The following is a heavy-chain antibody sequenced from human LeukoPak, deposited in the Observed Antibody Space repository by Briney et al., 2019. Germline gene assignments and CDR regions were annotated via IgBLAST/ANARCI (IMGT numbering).Heavy chain of an antibody. J-gene: IGHJ5*02. V-gene: IGHV4-59*08. CDR3: AGPSKQLTS. D-gene: IGHD5-24*01. Sequence: SETLSLTCTVSGGSISNYYWSWIRQPPGRRPEWIGYYYNSGDTHCNPSLKSRVTISVDASKNQFSLKLSSVTAADTAVYYCAGPSKQLTSWGQGTLVTVSS. CDR2: YYNSGDT. CDR1: GGSISNYY.